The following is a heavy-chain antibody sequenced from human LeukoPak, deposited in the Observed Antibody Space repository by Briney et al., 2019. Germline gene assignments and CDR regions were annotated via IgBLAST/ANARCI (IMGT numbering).Heavy chain of an antibody. CDR2: INPNSGGT. CDR3: ARDLGTVFGYSYGSSFDY. Sequence: ASVKVSCKPSGYTFTGYYMHWVRQAPGHGLEWMGWINPNSGGTNYAQKFQGRVTMTRDTSISTAYRELSRLRPDDTAVYYCARDLGTVFGYSYGSSFDYWGQGTLVTVSS. V-gene: IGHV1-2*02. CDR1: GYTFTGYY. D-gene: IGHD5-18*01. J-gene: IGHJ4*02.